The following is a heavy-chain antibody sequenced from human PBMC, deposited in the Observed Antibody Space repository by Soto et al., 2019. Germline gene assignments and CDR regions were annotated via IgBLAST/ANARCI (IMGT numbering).Heavy chain of an antibody. CDR2: INSDGSVS. Sequence: EVKLVESGGGLVQPGGSLRLCCAASGFTFTNYWMYWVRQAPGKGLVWVSRINSDGSVSSYADSVKGRLTISRDNVKNTLYLQMNSLRADDTAVYYCARGDCVGGTCYSLAGSFYYYMDVWGKGTTVTVFS. CDR3: ARGDCVGGTCYSLAGSFYYYMDV. V-gene: IGHV3-74*01. D-gene: IGHD2-15*01. CDR1: GFTFTNYW. J-gene: IGHJ6*03.